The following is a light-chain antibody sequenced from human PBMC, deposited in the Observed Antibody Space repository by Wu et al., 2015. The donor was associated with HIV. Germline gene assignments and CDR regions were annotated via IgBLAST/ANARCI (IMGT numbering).Light chain of an antibody. CDR3: QQYNNWPRT. CDR2: GTS. J-gene: IGKJ1*01. Sequence: EIVLTQSPGTLSLSPGERATLSCRASQSVSSSYLAWYQQKPGQAPRLLFYGTSTRATGIPARFSGSGSGTEFTLTISSMQSEDFAIYYCQQYNNWPRTFGQGTKVEIK. CDR1: QSVSSSY. V-gene: IGKV3-15*01.